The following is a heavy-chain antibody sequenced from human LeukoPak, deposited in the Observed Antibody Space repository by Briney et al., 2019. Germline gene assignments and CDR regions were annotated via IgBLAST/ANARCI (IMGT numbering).Heavy chain of an antibody. CDR1: GGSFSGYY. CDR3: AGLYYDARGTFDP. V-gene: IGHV4-34*01. D-gene: IGHD3-3*01. CDR2: INHSGST. J-gene: IGHJ5*02. Sequence: SETLSLTCAVYGGSFSGYYWGWIRQPPGKGLEWIGEINHSGSTNYNPSLKSRVTISVDTSKNQFSLKLSSVTAADTAVYYCAGLYYDARGTFDPWGQGTLVTVSS.